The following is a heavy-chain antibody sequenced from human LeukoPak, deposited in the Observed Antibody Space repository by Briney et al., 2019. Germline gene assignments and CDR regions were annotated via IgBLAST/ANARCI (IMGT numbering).Heavy chain of an antibody. D-gene: IGHD3-9*01. CDR2: ISGSGGST. V-gene: IGHV3-23*01. Sequence: GGSLRLSCAASGFTFSSYAMSWVRQAPGKGLEWVSAISGSGGSTYYADSVKGRFTISRDNSKNTLYLQMNSLRAEDTAVYYCARGPSVLRYFDWLFPFDYWGQGTLVTVSS. J-gene: IGHJ4*02. CDR1: GFTFSSYA. CDR3: ARGPSVLRYFDWLFPFDY.